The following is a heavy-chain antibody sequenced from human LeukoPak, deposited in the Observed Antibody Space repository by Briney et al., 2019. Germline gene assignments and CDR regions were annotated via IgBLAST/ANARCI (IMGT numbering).Heavy chain of an antibody. J-gene: IGHJ4*02. CDR3: ARGGSRIAAPHY. V-gene: IGHV4-31*03. D-gene: IGHD6-6*01. Sequence: TLSLTCTVSGGSISSGGYYWSWIRQHPGRGLEWIGYIYYSGSTYYSPSLKSRVTISVDTSKNQFSLKLSSVTAADTAVYYCARGGSRIAAPHYWGQGTLVTVSS. CDR2: IYYSGST. CDR1: GGSISSGGYY.